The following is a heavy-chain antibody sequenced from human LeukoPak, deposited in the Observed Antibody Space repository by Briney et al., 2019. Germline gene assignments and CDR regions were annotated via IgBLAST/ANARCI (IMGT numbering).Heavy chain of an antibody. J-gene: IGHJ4*02. CDR2: ISGSGGST. D-gene: IGHD6-19*01. V-gene: IGHV3-23*01. CDR3: AKSNSSGWNYFDY. Sequence: PGGSLRLSCAASGFTISSYSMSWVRQPPGKGLEWVSAISGSGGSTYYADSVKGRFTISRDNSKSTLYLQMNSLRAEDTAVYYCAKSNSSGWNYFDYWGQGTLVTVSS. CDR1: GFTISSYS.